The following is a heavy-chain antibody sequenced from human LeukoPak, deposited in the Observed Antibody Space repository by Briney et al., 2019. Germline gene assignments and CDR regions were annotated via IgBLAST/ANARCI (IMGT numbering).Heavy chain of an antibody. CDR1: GFTFSNAW. D-gene: IGHD3-10*01. Sequence: GGSLRLSCAASGFTFSNAWMSWVRQAPGKGLEWVGRIKSKTDGETTDYAAPVKGRFTISRDDSKNTLYLQMNSLKTEDTAVYYCTTDRSYGSGSYGPDYWGQGTLVTVSS. CDR3: TTDRSYGSGSYGPDY. CDR2: IKSKTDGETT. V-gene: IGHV3-15*01. J-gene: IGHJ4*02.